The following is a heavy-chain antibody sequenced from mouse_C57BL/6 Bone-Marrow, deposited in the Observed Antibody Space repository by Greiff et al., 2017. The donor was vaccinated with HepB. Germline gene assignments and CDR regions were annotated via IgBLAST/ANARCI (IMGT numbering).Heavy chain of an antibody. CDR3: ARGGRYYAMDY. D-gene: IGHD3-3*01. Sequence: QVQLQQSGAELARPGASVKLSCKASGYTFTSYGISWVKQRTGQGLEWIGEIYPRSGNTYYNEKFKGKATLTADKSSSTAYMEFRSLTSEDSAVYFCARGGRYYAMDYWGQGTSVTVSS. V-gene: IGHV1-81*01. CDR2: IYPRSGNT. J-gene: IGHJ4*01. CDR1: GYTFTSYG.